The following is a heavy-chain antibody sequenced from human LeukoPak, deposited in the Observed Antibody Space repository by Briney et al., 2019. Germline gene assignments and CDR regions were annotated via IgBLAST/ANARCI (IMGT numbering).Heavy chain of an antibody. CDR3: ARVGISTMIVAPHYYYYYGMDV. V-gene: IGHV3-21*01. CDR1: GVAFGSKS. CDR2: ISSSSYI. Sequence: HRLSVEEPGVAFGSKSMKWVRQATGKGLEWVSSISSSSYIYYADSVKGRFTISRDNAKNSLYLQMNSLRAEDTAVYYCARVGISTMIVAPHYYYYYGMDVWGQGTTVTVSS. J-gene: IGHJ6*02. D-gene: IGHD3-22*01.